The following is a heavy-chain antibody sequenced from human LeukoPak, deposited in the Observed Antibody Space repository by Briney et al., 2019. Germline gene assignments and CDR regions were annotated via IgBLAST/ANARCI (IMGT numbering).Heavy chain of an antibody. D-gene: IGHD2-21*02. CDR2: IYHSGNT. Sequence: SETLSLTCTVSGDSISSYYWSWIRQPPGKGLEWIGYIYHSGNTNSNPSLKSRVNISVGTTKNRFSLKLSSVTAADTAVYYCARSIIVVVAAGALDIWGQGTMVTVSS. CDR1: GDSISSYY. V-gene: IGHV4-59*08. CDR3: ARSIIVVVAAGALDI. J-gene: IGHJ3*02.